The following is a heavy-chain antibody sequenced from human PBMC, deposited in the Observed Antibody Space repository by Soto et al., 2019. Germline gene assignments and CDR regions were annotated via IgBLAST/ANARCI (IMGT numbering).Heavy chain of an antibody. V-gene: IGHV3-66*01. J-gene: IGHJ3*02. D-gene: IGHD2-15*01. CDR3: VREPRYCSGVSCSNRGDAFDI. Sequence: ESGGGLVQPGGSLRLSCVASGFTVTEIYMNWVRKAPGKGLEWDSVIYNEFTDYEDSVRGRFSISTDSSKNALYLQMNSLRAEDSAVYYFVREPRYCSGVSCSNRGDAFDIWGQGTMVTVSS. CDR2: IYNEFT. CDR1: GFTVTEIY.